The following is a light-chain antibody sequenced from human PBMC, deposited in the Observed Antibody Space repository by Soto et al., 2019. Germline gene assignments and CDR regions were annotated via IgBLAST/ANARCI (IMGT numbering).Light chain of an antibody. J-gene: IGKJ4*01. V-gene: IGKV1-33*01. CDR3: QQDGSLAQCP. CDR2: GAS. CDR1: QDIKNY. Sequence: DIQMTQSPSSLSASVGDRVTITCQASQDIKNYLNWYQQKPGRAPKLLIYGASNLETGVPSRFSGGGSGTDFTFTITRLQPEDFATYYCQQDGSLAQCPFGGGAKVGIE.